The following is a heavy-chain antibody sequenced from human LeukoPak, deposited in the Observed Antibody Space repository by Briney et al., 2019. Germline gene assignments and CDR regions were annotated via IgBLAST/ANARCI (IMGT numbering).Heavy chain of an antibody. J-gene: IGHJ4*02. CDR1: GGSISSYY. D-gene: IGHD3-10*01. Sequence: SETLSLTCTVSGGSISSYYWSWIRQPPGKGLEWIGEINHSGSTNYNPSLKSRVTISVDTSKNQFSLKLSSVTAADTAVYYCARDRGYYGSGRPPYYFDYWGQGTLVTVSS. CDR3: ARDRGYYGSGRPPYYFDY. V-gene: IGHV4-34*01. CDR2: INHSGST.